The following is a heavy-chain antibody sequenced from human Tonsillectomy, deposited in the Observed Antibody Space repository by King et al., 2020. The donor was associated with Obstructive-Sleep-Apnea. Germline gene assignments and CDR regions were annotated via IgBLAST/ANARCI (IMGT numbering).Heavy chain of an antibody. D-gene: IGHD1-1*01. V-gene: IGHV4-59*08. Sequence: LQLQESGPGLVRPSETLSLTCTVPGGSITNYYWGWIRQPPGKGLEWIGYIYYSVITDYNPALRGRGTISVDTSKNQLSLRVTSVTAADTAEYFCARWNGGFDYWGQGTLVTVSS. J-gene: IGHJ4*02. CDR3: ARWNGGFDY. CDR2: IYYSVIT. CDR1: GGSITNYY.